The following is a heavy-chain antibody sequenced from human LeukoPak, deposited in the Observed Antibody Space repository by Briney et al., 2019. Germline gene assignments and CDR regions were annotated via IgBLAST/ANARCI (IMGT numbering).Heavy chain of an antibody. V-gene: IGHV4-59*01. CDR3: ARVVAGFGWLVREGAFDI. J-gene: IGHJ3*02. CDR2: IYYSGST. Sequence: PSETLSLTCAVYGGSFSGYYWSWIRQPPGKGLEWIGYIYYSGSTNYNPSLKSRVTISVDTSKNQFSLKLSSVTAADTAVYYCARVVAGFGWLVREGAFDIWGQGTMVTVSS. D-gene: IGHD6-19*01. CDR1: GGSFSGYY.